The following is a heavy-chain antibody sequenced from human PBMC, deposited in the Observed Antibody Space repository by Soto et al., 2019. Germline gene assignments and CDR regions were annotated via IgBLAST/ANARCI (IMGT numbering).Heavy chain of an antibody. CDR3: ARDIRGYSRAFDY. V-gene: IGHV4-61*01. CDR2: IYSSGNT. J-gene: IGHJ4*02. D-gene: IGHD5-18*01. CDR1: GDSVSSDNYF. Sequence: QVQLQESGPGLAKPSETLSLTCTVAGDSVSSDNYFWTWIRQPPGKGLEWIGYIYSSGNTNYNPSVKSRVSISLDKSRNQFSLKLTSVTAADTAVYYCARDIRGYSRAFDYWGQGTLVTVSS.